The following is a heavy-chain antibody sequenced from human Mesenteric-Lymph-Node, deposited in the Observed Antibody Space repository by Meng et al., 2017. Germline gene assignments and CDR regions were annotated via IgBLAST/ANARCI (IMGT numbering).Heavy chain of an antibody. Sequence: GGSLRLSCAASGFTFSSYAMSWVRQAPGKGLEWMGWISAYNGNTNYAQKLQGRVTMTTDTSTSTAYMELRSLRSDDTAVYYCARDKYNWNDLSYWGQGTLVTV. V-gene: IGHV1-18*01. CDR2: ISAYNGNT. D-gene: IGHD1-20*01. CDR1: GFTFSSYA. CDR3: ARDKYNWNDLSY. J-gene: IGHJ4*02.